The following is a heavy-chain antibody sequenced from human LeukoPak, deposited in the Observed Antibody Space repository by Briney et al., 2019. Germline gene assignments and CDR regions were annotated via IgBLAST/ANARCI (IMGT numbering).Heavy chain of an antibody. D-gene: IGHD3-22*01. CDR2: IGYDGSNK. CDR3: AREGYYYDS. CDR1: GFTFSSYA. Sequence: GGSLRLSCAASGFTFSSYAMHWVRQAPGKGLEWVAVIGYDGSNKYYADSVKGRFTISRDNSENTLYLQMNSLRAEDTAVYYCAREGYYYDSWGQGTLVTVSS. J-gene: IGHJ4*02. V-gene: IGHV3-33*01.